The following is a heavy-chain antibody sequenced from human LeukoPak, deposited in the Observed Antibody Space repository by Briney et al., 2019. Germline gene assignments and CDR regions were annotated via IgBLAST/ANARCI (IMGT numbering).Heavy chain of an antibody. V-gene: IGHV3-66*01. CDR3: ARDMRWLDAFDI. D-gene: IGHD3-22*01. J-gene: IGHJ3*02. CDR2: IYSGGST. Sequence: GGSLRLSCAASGFTVSNKYMSWIRQAPGKGLEWVSVIYSGGSTYYADSVKGRFTISRDNSKNTLYLQMSSLRVEDTAVYYCARDMRWLDAFDIWGQGTMVTVSS. CDR1: GFTVSNKY.